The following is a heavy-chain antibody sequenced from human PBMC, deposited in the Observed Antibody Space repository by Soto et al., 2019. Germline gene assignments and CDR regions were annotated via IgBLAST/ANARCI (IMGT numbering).Heavy chain of an antibody. J-gene: IGHJ5*02. V-gene: IGHV1-18*01. CDR2: ISAYNGNT. Sequence: QVQLVQSGAEVKKPGASVKVSCKASGYTFTSYGISWVRQAPGQGLEWMGWISAYNGNTNYAQKLQGRVTMTTDTSTSTAYMELRSLRSDDTAVYYCARDRRNYYDSSGWYWFDPWGQGTLVTVSS. CDR1: GYTFTSYG. D-gene: IGHD3-22*01. CDR3: ARDRRNYYDSSGWYWFDP.